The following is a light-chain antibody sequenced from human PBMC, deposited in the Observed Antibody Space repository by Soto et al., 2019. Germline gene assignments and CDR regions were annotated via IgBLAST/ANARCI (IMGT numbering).Light chain of an antibody. V-gene: IGLV2-8*01. CDR2: EVS. CDR1: SSDAGGYDY. J-gene: IGLJ2*01. Sequence: QSVLTQPPSASGSPGQSVTISCTGTSSDAGGYDYVSWYQQHPGKAPKLMIYEVSKRPSGVPDRFSGSKSGNTASLTVSGLQAEDEADYYCSSYAGSNNLLFGGGTKVTVL. CDR3: SSYAGSNNLL.